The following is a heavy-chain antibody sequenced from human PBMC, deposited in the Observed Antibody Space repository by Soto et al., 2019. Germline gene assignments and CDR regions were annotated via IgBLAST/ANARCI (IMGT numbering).Heavy chain of an antibody. J-gene: IGHJ6*04. CDR3: AREFSGEYSYKCDIEV. V-gene: IGHV4-61*01. CDR1: CDSVTSIKFY. Sequence: SETLSRTCTVSCDSVTSIKFYCSWIREAPGKSLELGGFINYNGNTNYNPSLRSRVTISLNKPKNQFTLTLGYVNAADTARYYCAREFSGEYSYKCDIEVGGKGNAVT. CDR2: INYNGNT.